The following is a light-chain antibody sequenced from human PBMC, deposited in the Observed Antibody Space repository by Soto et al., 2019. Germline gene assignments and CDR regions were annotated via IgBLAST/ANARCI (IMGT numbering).Light chain of an antibody. J-gene: IGKJ4*01. CDR2: GAS. V-gene: IGKV3-20*01. Sequence: EIVLTQSPGTLSLSPGERATLSCRASQSVSSYLAWYQQKPGQAPRLLIYGASSRATGIPDRFSGSGSGTDFPLTISRLEAEDFAVYYCQQYGSSPLTFGGGTKVEIK. CDR1: QSVSSY. CDR3: QQYGSSPLT.